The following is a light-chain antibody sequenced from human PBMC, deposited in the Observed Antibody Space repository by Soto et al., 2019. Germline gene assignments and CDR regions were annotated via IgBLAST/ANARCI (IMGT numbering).Light chain of an antibody. CDR1: NSNIRSNT. Sequence: QSVLTQPPSASGTPGQRVTISCSGTNSNIRSNTINWYQQLPGTAPKLLIYSNSQRPSGVPDRFSGSKSGTSASLAISGLQSEDEADYYCAAWDDSLSGDVFGTGTKVTVL. J-gene: IGLJ1*01. CDR3: AAWDDSLSGDV. CDR2: SNS. V-gene: IGLV1-44*01.